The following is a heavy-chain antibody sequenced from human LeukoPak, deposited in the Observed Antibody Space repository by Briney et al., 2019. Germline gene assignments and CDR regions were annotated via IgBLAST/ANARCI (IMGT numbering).Heavy chain of an antibody. CDR3: ARAIEVATMSVD. D-gene: IGHD5-24*01. CDR2: IIPIFGTA. V-gene: IGHV1-69*13. CDR1: GGTFSSYA. Sequence: ASVKVSCKASGGTFSSYAISWVRQAPGQGLEWMGGIIPIFGTANYAQKFQGRVTITADESTSTAYMELSSLRSEDTAVYYCARAIEVATMSVDWGQGTLVTVSS. J-gene: IGHJ4*02.